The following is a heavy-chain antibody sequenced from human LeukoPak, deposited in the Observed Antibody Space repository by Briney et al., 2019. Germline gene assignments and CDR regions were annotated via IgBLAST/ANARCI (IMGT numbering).Heavy chain of an antibody. J-gene: IGHJ4*02. CDR1: GSSFSSYA. CDR3: ARGQLDFSFDY. V-gene: IGHV3-48*03. CDR2: ISSSGSTI. D-gene: IGHD2/OR15-2a*01. Sequence: GGSLRLSCATSGSSFSSYAMSWVRQAPGKGLEWVSSISSSGSTIYYADSVKGRFTISRDNAKDSLYLQMNSLRAEDTAVYYCARGQLDFSFDYWGQGTLVTVSS.